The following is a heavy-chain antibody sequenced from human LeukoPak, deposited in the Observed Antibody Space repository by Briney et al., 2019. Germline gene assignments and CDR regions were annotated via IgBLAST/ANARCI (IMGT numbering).Heavy chain of an antibody. CDR3: ARTKGVPGTRDDY. CDR1: GFTFSSYS. CDR2: ISSSSSYI. Sequence: PGGSLRLSCAASGFTFSSYSMNWVRQAPGKGLEWVSSISSSSSYIYYADSVKGRFTISRDNAKNSLHLQMNSLRAEDTAVYYCARTKGVPGTRDDYWGQGTLVTVSS. D-gene: IGHD1-7*01. V-gene: IGHV3-21*01. J-gene: IGHJ4*02.